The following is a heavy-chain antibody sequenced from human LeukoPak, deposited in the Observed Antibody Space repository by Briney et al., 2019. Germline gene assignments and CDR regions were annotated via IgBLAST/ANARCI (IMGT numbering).Heavy chain of an antibody. D-gene: IGHD3-22*01. CDR1: GGSISSYY. Sequence: PSETLSLTCTVSGGSISSYYWSWIRQPAGKGLEWIGRIHTSGSINYNPSLKSRVTMSVDTSKNQFSLKLSSVTAADTAVYYCARDKYYYDSSGYYYFDYWSQGTLVTVSS. J-gene: IGHJ4*02. V-gene: IGHV4-4*07. CDR2: IHTSGSI. CDR3: ARDKYYYDSSGYYYFDY.